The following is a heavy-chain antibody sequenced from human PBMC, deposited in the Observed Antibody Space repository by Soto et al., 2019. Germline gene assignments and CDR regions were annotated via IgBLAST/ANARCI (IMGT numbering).Heavy chain of an antibody. J-gene: IGHJ4*02. CDR2: ISYDGSNK. Sequence: GSLRLSCAASGFTFSSYGMHWVREAPGKGLEWVAVISYDGSNKYYADSVKGRFTISRDNSKNTLYLQMNSLRAEDTAVYYCAKAGITGTTFDYWGQGTLVTVSS. D-gene: IGHD1-7*01. CDR1: GFTFSSYG. V-gene: IGHV3-30*18. CDR3: AKAGITGTTFDY.